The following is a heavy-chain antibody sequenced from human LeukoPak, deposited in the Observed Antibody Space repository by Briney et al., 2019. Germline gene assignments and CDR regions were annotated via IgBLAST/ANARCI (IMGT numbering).Heavy chain of an antibody. CDR2: INSDGSST. V-gene: IGHV3-74*01. D-gene: IGHD4-17*01. CDR3: ARDSTVPYYYYYMDV. J-gene: IGHJ6*03. Sequence: AGGSLRLSCAASGFTFSSYWMHWVRQAPGKGLVWVSRINSDGSSTSYADSVKGRFTISRDNAKNTLYLQMNSLRAEDTAVYYCARDSTVPYYYYYMDVWGKGTTVTVSS. CDR1: GFTFSSYW.